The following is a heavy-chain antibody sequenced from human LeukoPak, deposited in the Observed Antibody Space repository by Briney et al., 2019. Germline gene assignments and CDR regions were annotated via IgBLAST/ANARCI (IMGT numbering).Heavy chain of an antibody. CDR3: ARHRTASDY. CDR2: ISSNGGST. J-gene: IGHJ4*02. Sequence: PGGSLRLSCAASGFTFSSYAMHWVRQAPGKGLEYVSAISSNGGSTYYANSVKGRFTISRDNSKNTLYLQMGSLRAEDMAVYYCARHRTASDYWGQGTLVTVSS. CDR1: GFTFSSYA. D-gene: IGHD3-16*02. V-gene: IGHV3-64*01.